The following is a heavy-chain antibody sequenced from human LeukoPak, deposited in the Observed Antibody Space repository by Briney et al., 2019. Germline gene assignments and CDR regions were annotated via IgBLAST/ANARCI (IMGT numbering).Heavy chain of an antibody. CDR2: IKQDGSEK. Sequence: GGSLRLSCEASGFIFSSYWMSWVRQAPGKGLEWVATIKQDGSEKYYVDSVKGRFTISRDNAKNSMYLQISSLRAEDTAVYYCARDLPYYYDSSGYFGGRFDPWGQGTLVTVSS. CDR3: ARDLPYYYDSSGYFGGRFDP. CDR1: GFIFSSYW. J-gene: IGHJ5*02. V-gene: IGHV3-7*03. D-gene: IGHD3-22*01.